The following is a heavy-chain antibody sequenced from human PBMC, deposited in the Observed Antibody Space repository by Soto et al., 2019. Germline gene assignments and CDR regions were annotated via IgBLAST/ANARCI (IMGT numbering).Heavy chain of an antibody. D-gene: IGHD4-17*01. CDR1: GGSISSGNYF. CDR3: ATNYGGNSADY. V-gene: IGHV4-30-4*01. CDR2: IYYSGST. Sequence: QVQLQESGPGLVKPSQTLSLTCTVSGGSISSGNYFWRWIRQPPGKGLEWLGYIYYSGSTYYNPSLMRRLTTSVDTSKNQCSLKLSSVTAADTAVYDCATNYGGNSADYWGQGTLVTVSS. J-gene: IGHJ4*02.